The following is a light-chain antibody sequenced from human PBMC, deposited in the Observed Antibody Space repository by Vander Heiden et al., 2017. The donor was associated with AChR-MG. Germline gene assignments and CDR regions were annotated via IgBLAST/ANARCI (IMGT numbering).Light chain of an antibody. CDR1: QGISRY. CDR2: DAS. J-gene: IGKJ3*01. V-gene: IGKV1-39*01. Sequence: HLTQSPSSLSAYVGDRVTITCRASQGISRYLNWYQQKPGKAPKLLINDASSLEGGVPSRFSGSGYGTDFTFTISSLQPEDFASYYCQQNYKIPFTFGPGTKVDIK. CDR3: QQNYKIPFT.